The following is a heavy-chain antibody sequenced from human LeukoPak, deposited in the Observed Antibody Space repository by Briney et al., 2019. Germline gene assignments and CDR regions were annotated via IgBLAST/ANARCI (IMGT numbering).Heavy chain of an antibody. D-gene: IGHD1-26*01. V-gene: IGHV3-48*03. Sequence: GGSLRLSCAASGFTFSSYSMSWVRQAPGKGLEWVSYISSSGSTIYYADSVKGRFTISRDNAKNSLYLQMNSLRAEDTAVYYCARDDGSGTTHYYYGMDVWGQGTTVTVSS. CDR2: ISSSGSTI. J-gene: IGHJ6*02. CDR1: GFTFSSYS. CDR3: ARDDGSGTTHYYYGMDV.